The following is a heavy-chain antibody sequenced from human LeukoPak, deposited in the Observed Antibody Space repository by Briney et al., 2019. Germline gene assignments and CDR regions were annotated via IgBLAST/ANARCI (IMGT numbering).Heavy chain of an antibody. D-gene: IGHD1-1*01. J-gene: IGHJ1*01. CDR2: ISRRSRHV. CDR1: GFSFSDYS. Sequence: PGGSLRLSCTASGFSFSDYSMNWVRQAPGKGLEWVSSISRRSRHVYYAGSVKGRFTISRDNAWNSLYPQMNSLRAEDMAVYFCVRDLLGSGSTTAYLHHWGQGTLVTVSS. V-gene: IGHV3-21*01. CDR3: VRDLLGSGSTTAYLHH.